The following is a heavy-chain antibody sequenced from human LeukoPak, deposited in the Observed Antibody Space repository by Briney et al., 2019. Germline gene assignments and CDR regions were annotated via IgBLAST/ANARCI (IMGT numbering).Heavy chain of an antibody. CDR1: GYTFTSYY. D-gene: IGHD6-19*01. CDR2: INPSGGST. CDR3: ARESSAVAAGHY. J-gene: IGHJ4*02. Sequence: ASVKVSCKASGYTFTSYYIHWVRQAPGQELEWMGIINPSGGSTSYAQKFQGRVTMTRDMSTNTVYMELSSLRSEDTAVYYCARESSAVAAGHYWGQGTLVTVSS. V-gene: IGHV1-46*01.